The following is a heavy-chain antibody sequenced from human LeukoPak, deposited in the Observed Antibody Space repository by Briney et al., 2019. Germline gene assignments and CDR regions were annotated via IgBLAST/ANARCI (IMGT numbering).Heavy chain of an antibody. V-gene: IGHV3-11*04. CDR3: AKDRRYFDCFDY. Sequence: PGGSLRLSCAASGFTFSDYYMSWIRQAPGKGLEWVSYISSSGSTIYYADSVKGRFTISRDNAKNSLYLQMNSLRAEDTAVYYCAKDRRYFDCFDYWGQGTLVTVSS. J-gene: IGHJ4*02. CDR1: GFTFSDYY. D-gene: IGHD3-9*01. CDR2: ISSSGSTI.